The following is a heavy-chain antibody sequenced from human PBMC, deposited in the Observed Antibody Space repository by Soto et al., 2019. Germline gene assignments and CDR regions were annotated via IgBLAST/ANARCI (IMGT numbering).Heavy chain of an antibody. CDR2: INPSVGDT. D-gene: IGHD2-8*01. CDR1: GYTLTNYY. J-gene: IGHJ6*02. CDR3: ARGLDKSMVFGDFYYVMDV. V-gene: IGHV1-46*01. Sequence: QVQLVQSGAEVQKPGASVKVSCKASGYTLTNYYLHWVRQAPGQGLEWMGIINPSVGDTIYAQKFQGRVTMTTDTSTTAVYMELSGLRSEDTAVYHCARGLDKSMVFGDFYYVMDVWGQGTTVTVSS.